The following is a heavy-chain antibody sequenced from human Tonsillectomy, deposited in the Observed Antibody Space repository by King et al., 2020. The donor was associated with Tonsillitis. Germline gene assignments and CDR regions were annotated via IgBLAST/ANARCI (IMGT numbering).Heavy chain of an antibody. CDR1: GFTYSSYA. CDR3: AKDLGRSYDFWSGYYPFDY. CDR2: ISGSGGST. D-gene: IGHD3-3*01. V-gene: IGHV3-23*04. Sequence: VQLVESGGGLVQPGRSLRLSCAASGFTYSSYAMSWVRQAPGKGLEWVSAISGSGGSTYYADSVKGRFTISRDNSKNTLYVQMNSLRAEDTAVDYCAKDLGRSYDFWSGYYPFDYWGQGTLVTVSS. J-gene: IGHJ4*02.